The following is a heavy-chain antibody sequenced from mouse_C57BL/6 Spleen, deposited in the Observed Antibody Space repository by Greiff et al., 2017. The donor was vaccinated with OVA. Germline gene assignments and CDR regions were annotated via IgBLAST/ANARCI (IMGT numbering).Heavy chain of an antibody. CDR3: TREVTTVVDYFDY. D-gene: IGHD1-1*01. CDR1: GYTFTDYE. Sequence: QVHVKQSGAELVRPGASVTLSCKASGYTFTDYEMHWVKQTPVHGLEWIGAIDPETGGTAYNQKFKGKAILTADKSSSTAYMELRSLTSEDSAVYYCTREVTTVVDYFDYWGQGTTLTVSS. CDR2: IDPETGGT. J-gene: IGHJ2*01. V-gene: IGHV1-15*01.